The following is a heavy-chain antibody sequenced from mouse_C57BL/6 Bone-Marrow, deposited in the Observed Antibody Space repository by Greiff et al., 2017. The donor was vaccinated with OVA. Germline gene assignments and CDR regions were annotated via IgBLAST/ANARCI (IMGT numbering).Heavy chain of an antibody. CDR2: INPNNGGT. CDR1: GYTFTDYY. Sequence: EVQLQQSGPELVKPGASVKISCKASGYTFTDYYMNWVTQSHGKSLEWIGDINPNNGGTSYNQKFKGKATLTVDKSSSTAYMELRSLTSEDSAVYYCAREGEGNYWGQGTTLTVSS. V-gene: IGHV1-26*01. J-gene: IGHJ2*01. CDR3: AREGEGNY.